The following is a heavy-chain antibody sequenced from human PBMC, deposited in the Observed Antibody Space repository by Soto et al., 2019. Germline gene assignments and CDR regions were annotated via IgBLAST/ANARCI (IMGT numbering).Heavy chain of an antibody. CDR2: INPNSGDT. CDR1: GYTFTGYY. D-gene: IGHD1-26*01. Sequence: QVQLVQSGTEVKRPGDSVKVSCKASGYTFTGYYVHWVRQAPGQGLEWMGWINPNSGDTYLAQRLQGRVTMNRDPSIGTAYMELRGLTSDDTAEYYCAKGGAIVAAGTRVYLYNAMDVWGQGTTVTVSS. V-gene: IGHV1-2*02. J-gene: IGHJ6*02. CDR3: AKGGAIVAAGTRVYLYNAMDV.